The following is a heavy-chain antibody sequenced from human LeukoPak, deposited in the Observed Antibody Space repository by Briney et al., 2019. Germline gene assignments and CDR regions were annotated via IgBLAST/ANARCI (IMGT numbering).Heavy chain of an antibody. D-gene: IGHD2-2*01. Sequence: GGSLRLSCAASGFTFSSYGMHWVRQAPGKGLEWVAFIRYDGSNKYYAGSVKGRFTISRDNSKNTLYLQMNSLRAEDTAVYYCAKVDVVVPAAIRGPGYYYYYMDVWGKGTTVTVSS. CDR2: IRYDGSNK. J-gene: IGHJ6*03. V-gene: IGHV3-30*02. CDR1: GFTFSSYG. CDR3: AKVDVVVPAAIRGPGYYYYYMDV.